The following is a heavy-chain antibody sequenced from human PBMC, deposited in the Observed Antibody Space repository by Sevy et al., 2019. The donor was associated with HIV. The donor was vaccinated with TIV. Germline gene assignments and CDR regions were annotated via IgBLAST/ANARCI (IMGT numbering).Heavy chain of an antibody. D-gene: IGHD3-16*01. CDR3: ARDEGGYEPLDY. J-gene: IGHJ4*02. Sequence: GGSLRLSCTASGFTFSSYTMNWVRQAPGKGLEWVSSISYSAEYIYYADSVKGRFTISRDNAKNSLFLQMNSLRVEDTAVYYCARDEGGYEPLDYWGQGTLVTVSS. CDR1: GFTFSSYT. V-gene: IGHV3-21*01. CDR2: ISYSAEYI.